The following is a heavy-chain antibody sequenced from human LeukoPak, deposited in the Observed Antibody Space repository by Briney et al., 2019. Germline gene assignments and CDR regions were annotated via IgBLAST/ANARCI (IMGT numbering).Heavy chain of an antibody. J-gene: IGHJ4*02. CDR3: AREYSYSYYFDY. V-gene: IGHV4-31*03. CDR1: GGSISSGGYY. CDR2: IYYSGTT. Sequence: NALETLSLTCTVSGGSISSGGYYWSWIRQHPGKGLEWIGYIYYSGTTYYNPSLKSRLTISVDTSKNQFSLKLSSVTAADTAVYYCAREYSYSYYFDYWGQGTLVTVSS. D-gene: IGHD5-18*01.